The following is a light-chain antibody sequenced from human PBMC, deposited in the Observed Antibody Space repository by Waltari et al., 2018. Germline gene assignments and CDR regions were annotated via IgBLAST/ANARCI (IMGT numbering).Light chain of an antibody. Sequence: QSALTQPPSASGSPGQSVTISCTGTSSDVGGYNYVSWYQQHPGKAPKLMIYEVSKRPSGVPDRFPGSKSGNTASLTVSGLQAEDEADYYCSSYAGSNASYVFGTGTKVTVL. CDR2: EVS. J-gene: IGLJ1*01. CDR1: SSDVGGYNY. CDR3: SSYAGSNASYV. V-gene: IGLV2-8*01.